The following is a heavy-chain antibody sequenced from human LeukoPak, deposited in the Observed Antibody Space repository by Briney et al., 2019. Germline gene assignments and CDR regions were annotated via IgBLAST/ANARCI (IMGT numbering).Heavy chain of an antibody. CDR2: ISGSGGST. CDR1: GFTFSSYA. V-gene: IGHV3-23*01. Sequence: GGSLRLSCAASGFTFSSYAMSWVRQAPGKGLEWVSAISGSGGSTYYADSVKGRFTISRDNSKNTLYLQMNSLRAEDTAVYYCAKVDSPREYYDFWSGYGGPDYWGQGTLVTVSS. D-gene: IGHD3-3*01. J-gene: IGHJ4*02. CDR3: AKVDSPREYYDFWSGYGGPDY.